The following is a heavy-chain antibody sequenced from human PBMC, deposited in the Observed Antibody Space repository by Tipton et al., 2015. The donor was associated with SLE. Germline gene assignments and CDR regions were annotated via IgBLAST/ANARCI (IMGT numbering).Heavy chain of an antibody. D-gene: IGHD6-19*01. V-gene: IGHV4-34*01. Sequence: TLSLTCAVYGGSFSGYYWSWIRQPPGKGLEWIGEINHSGRTNYNPSLKSRVTISVDTSKNQFSLKLSSVTAADTAVYYCARTGSLYSSGWYQWGQGTLVTVSS. CDR3: ARTGSLYSSGWYQ. CDR2: INHSGRT. J-gene: IGHJ4*02. CDR1: GGSFSGYY.